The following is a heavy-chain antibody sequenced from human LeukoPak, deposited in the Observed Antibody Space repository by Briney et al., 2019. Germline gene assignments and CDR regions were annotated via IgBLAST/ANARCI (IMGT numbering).Heavy chain of an antibody. CDR3: AQRTVGATVDY. CDR2: ISPFNGNT. V-gene: IGHV1-18*01. Sequence: GASVKVSCKASGYTFTSYGFSWVRQAPGQGLEWMGWISPFNGNTNYAQKLQGRVTMTSDTSTSTAYMELRSLRSDDTAVYYCAQRTVGATVDYWGQGTLVTVSS. D-gene: IGHD1-26*01. J-gene: IGHJ4*02. CDR1: GYTFTSYG.